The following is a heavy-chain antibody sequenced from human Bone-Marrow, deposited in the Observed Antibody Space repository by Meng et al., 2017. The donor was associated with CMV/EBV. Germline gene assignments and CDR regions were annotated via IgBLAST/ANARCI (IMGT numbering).Heavy chain of an antibody. CDR2: ISSSGSTI. V-gene: IGHV3-48*03. Sequence: RGCRRRSCAPSGITFSIYEMNWVRQAPGKGLEWVSYISSSGSTIYYADSVKGRFTISRDNAKNSLYLQMNSLRAEDTAVYYCARASISVLMVYTDAFDIWGQGTMVTVSS. D-gene: IGHD2-8*01. CDR3: ARASISVLMVYTDAFDI. J-gene: IGHJ3*02. CDR1: GITFSIYE.